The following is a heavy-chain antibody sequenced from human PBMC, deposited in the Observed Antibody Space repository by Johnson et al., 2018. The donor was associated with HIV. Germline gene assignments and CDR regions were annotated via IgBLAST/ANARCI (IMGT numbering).Heavy chain of an antibody. V-gene: IGHV3-30-3*01. CDR2: IWYDGHFK. J-gene: IGHJ3*02. CDR3: ARDCGRPDLGDAFDI. Sequence: QVQLVESGGGVVRPGRSLRLSCVASGFSFSTYAIHWVRQAPGQGLEWVAVIWYDGHFKYYGESVKGRFTISRDNSKNTLYLQMNSLRAEDTAVYYCARDCGRPDLGDAFDIWGQGTMVTVSS. CDR1: GFSFSTYA. D-gene: IGHD2-15*01.